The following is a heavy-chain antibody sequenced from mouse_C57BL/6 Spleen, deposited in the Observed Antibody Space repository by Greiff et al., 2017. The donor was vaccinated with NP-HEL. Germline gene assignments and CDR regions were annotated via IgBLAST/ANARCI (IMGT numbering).Heavy chain of an antibody. D-gene: IGHD1-1*01. Sequence: EVQLVESGGGLVQPGGSLSLSCAASGFTFTDYYMSWVRQPPGKALEWLGFIRNKANGYTTEYSASVKGRFTISRDNSQSLLYLKMNALRAEDSATYYWSSRDYGSSLWYFDVWGTGTTVTVSS. CDR3: SSRDYGSSLWYFDV. V-gene: IGHV7-3*01. J-gene: IGHJ1*03. CDR1: GFTFTDYY. CDR2: IRNKANGYTT.